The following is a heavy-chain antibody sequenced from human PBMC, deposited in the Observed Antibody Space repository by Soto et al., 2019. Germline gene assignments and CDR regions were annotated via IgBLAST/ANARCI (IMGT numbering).Heavy chain of an antibody. D-gene: IGHD3-9*01. V-gene: IGHV1-3*01. J-gene: IGHJ4*02. CDR3: ARGSLYYDILTGYISLTYFDY. CDR1: GYTFTSYA. Sequence: ASVKVSCKASGYTFTSYAMHWVRQAPGQRLEWMGWINAGNGNTKYSQKFQGRVTITRDTSASTAYMELSSLRSEDTAVYYCARGSLYYDILTGYISLTYFDYWGQTNLITVTS. CDR2: INAGNGNT.